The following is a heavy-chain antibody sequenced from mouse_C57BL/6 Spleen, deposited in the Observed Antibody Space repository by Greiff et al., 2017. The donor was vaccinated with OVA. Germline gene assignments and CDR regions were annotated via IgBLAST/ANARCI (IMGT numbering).Heavy chain of an antibody. J-gene: IGHJ1*03. V-gene: IGHV1-55*01. D-gene: IGHD4-1*01. CDR3: ARAKGNWDVRYFEG. Sequence: VKLQQPGAELVKPGASVKMSCKASGYTFTSYWITWVKQRPGQGLEWIGDIYPGSGSTNYNEKFKSKATLTVDTSSSTAYMQLSSLTSEDSAVYYCARAKGNWDVRYFEGWGTGTTVTVAS. CDR2: IYPGSGST. CDR1: GYTFTSYW.